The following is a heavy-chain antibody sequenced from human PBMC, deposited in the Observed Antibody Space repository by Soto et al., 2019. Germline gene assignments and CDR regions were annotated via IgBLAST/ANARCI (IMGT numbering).Heavy chain of an antibody. CDR2: ISYDGNKK. Sequence: PGGSLRLSCAASGFTLSSYSMHWVRQAPGKGLEWVGVISYDGNKKYYRDSVKGRFSISRDTSNNTVHLQMNSLRPDDTAVYYCARSVAVAGLDYWGQGSLVTVS. D-gene: IGHD6-19*01. J-gene: IGHJ4*02. CDR1: GFTLSSYS. CDR3: ARSVAVAGLDY. V-gene: IGHV3-30-3*01.